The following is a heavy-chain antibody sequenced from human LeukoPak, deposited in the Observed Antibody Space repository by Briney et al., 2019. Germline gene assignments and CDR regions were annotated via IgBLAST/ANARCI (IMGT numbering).Heavy chain of an antibody. V-gene: IGHV3-13*01. Sequence: PGGSLRLSCVASGFTFRSYWMHWVRQATGKGLEWVSAIGTAGDTYYPGSVKGRFTISRENAKNSLYLQMNSLRAGDTAVYYCARSRLSYYGMDVWGQGTTVTVSS. CDR2: IGTAGDT. CDR1: GFTFRSYW. D-gene: IGHD2-15*01. CDR3: ARSRLSYYGMDV. J-gene: IGHJ6*02.